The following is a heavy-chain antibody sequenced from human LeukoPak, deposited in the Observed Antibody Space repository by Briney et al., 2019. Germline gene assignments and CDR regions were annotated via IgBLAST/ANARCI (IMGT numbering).Heavy chain of an antibody. V-gene: IGHV4-59*01. J-gene: IGHJ4*02. D-gene: IGHD6-13*01. CDR2: IYYSGST. CDR3: ARGYSSSWIFDY. Sequence: RSSETLSLTCTVSGGSISSYYWSWIRQPPGKGLGWIGYIYYSGSTNYNPSLKSRVTISVDTSKNQFSLKLSSVTAADTAVYYCARGYSSSWIFDYWGQGTLVTVSS. CDR1: GGSISSYY.